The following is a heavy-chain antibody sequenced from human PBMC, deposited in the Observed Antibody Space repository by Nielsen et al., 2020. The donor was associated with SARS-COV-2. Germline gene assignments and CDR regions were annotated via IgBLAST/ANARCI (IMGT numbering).Heavy chain of an antibody. V-gene: IGHV3-21*01. CDR3: ARDQRGYSSSGLYYYYMDV. Sequence: GESLKISCAASGFTFSSYSMNWVRQAPGKGLEWVSSISSSSSYIYYADSVKGRFTISRDNAKNSLYLQMNSLRAEDTAVYYCARDQRGYSSSGLYYYYMDVWGKGTTVTVSS. J-gene: IGHJ6*03. CDR2: ISSSSSYI. CDR1: GFTFSSYS. D-gene: IGHD6-13*01.